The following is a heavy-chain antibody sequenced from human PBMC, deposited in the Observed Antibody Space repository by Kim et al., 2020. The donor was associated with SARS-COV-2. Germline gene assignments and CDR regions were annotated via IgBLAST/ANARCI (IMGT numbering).Heavy chain of an antibody. CDR3: ARDPNTAMVQNWFDP. CDR2: INSDGSST. V-gene: IGHV3-74*01. J-gene: IGHJ5*02. Sequence: GGSLRLSCAASGFTFSSYWMHWVRQAPGKGLVWVSRINSDGSSTSYADSVKGRFTISRDNAKNSLYLQMNSLRAEDTAVYYCARDPNTAMVQNWFDPWGQGSLVTVSS. CDR1: GFTFSSYW. D-gene: IGHD5-18*01.